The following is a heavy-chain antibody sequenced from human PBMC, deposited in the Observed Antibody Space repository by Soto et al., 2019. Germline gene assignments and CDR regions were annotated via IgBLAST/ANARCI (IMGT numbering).Heavy chain of an antibody. V-gene: IGHV3-23*01. J-gene: IGHJ3*02. CDR1: GFTFSSYA. CDR3: AKEGSSSWYPTNDAFDI. D-gene: IGHD6-13*01. CDR2: ISGSGGST. Sequence: EVQLLESGGGLVQPGGSLRLSCAASGFTFSSYAMSWVRQAPGKGLEWVSAISGSGGSTYYADSVKGRFTISRDNSTNTLYLQMNSLRAEDTAVYYCAKEGSSSWYPTNDAFDIWGQGTMVTVSS.